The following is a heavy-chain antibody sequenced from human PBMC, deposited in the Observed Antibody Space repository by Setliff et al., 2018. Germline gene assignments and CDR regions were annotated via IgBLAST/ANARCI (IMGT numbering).Heavy chain of an antibody. V-gene: IGHV3-23*01. J-gene: IGHJ6*03. Sequence: HPGGSLRLSCAASGFTFRSNAMNWVRQAPAKGLEWVSTISGTGGNTYYADSVQGRFVISRDNSMNTLYLQMNRLRAEDTAVFYCVKGSDPYYFYYMDVCGKGTTVTVSS. D-gene: IGHD2-21*02. CDR3: VKGSDPYYFYYMDV. CDR1: GFTFRSNA. CDR2: ISGTGGNT.